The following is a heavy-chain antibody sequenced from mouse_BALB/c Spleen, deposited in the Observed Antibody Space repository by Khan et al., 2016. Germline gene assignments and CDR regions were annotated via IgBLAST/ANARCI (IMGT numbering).Heavy chain of an antibody. V-gene: IGHV2-5-1*01. CDR2: IWRGGST. Sequence: QVQLKESGPSLVQPSQSLSITCTVSGFSLTSYGVHWVRQSPGKGLEWLGVIWRGGSTDYNAAFMSRLSITKDNSKSQVFFKMNSLQADDTAIYYCAKKDGNYYAMDYWGQGTSVTVSS. D-gene: IGHD2-1*01. J-gene: IGHJ4*01. CDR3: AKKDGNYYAMDY. CDR1: GFSLTSYG.